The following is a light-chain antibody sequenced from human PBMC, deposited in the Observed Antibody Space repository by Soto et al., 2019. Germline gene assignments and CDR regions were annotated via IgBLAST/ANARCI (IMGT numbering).Light chain of an antibody. J-gene: IGKJ2*01. CDR1: QSISSW. Sequence: DIPMTQSPSTLSASVGDRVTITCRASQSISSWLAWYQQKPGKAPKLLIYDASSLKSGVPSRFSGSGSGTEFTLTISSLQPDDFATYYCQQYNSYSHTFGQGTKLEIK. CDR2: DAS. V-gene: IGKV1-5*01. CDR3: QQYNSYSHT.